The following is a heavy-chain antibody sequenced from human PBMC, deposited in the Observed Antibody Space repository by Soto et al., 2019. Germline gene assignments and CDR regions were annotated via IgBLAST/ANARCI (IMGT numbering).Heavy chain of an antibody. J-gene: IGHJ4*02. CDR3: AKGGYASPFDY. Sequence: QTGGSLRLSCAASGFTFNTYAMTWVRQAPGKGLEWVSTIRGTDTSTYYADSVKGRFTISRDNSMNTLFLHMNSLRAEDTAIYYCAKGGYASPFDYWGLGTLVTVSS. CDR1: GFTFNTYA. CDR2: IRGTDTST. V-gene: IGHV3-23*01. D-gene: IGHD5-12*01.